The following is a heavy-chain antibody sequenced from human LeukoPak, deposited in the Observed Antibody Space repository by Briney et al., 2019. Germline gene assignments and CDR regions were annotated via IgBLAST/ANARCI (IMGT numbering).Heavy chain of an antibody. J-gene: IGHJ6*03. CDR1: GFTVSSNY. CDR3: ARDKEGGLRSHYYMDV. V-gene: IGHV3-66*02. CDR2: IYSGGST. D-gene: IGHD5-12*01. Sequence: GGSLRLSCAASGFTVSSNYMSWVRQAPGKGLEWVTVIYSGGSTYYADSVKGRFTISRDNSKNTLYPQMNSLRAEDTAVYYCARDKEGGLRSHYYMDVWGKGTTVTVSS.